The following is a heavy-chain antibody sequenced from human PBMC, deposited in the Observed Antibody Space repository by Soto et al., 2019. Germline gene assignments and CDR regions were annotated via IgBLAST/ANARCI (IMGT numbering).Heavy chain of an antibody. CDR1: GGSISSGDYY. D-gene: IGHD3-9*01. CDR3: ARGRYFPHPLGGMDV. V-gene: IGHV4-30-4*01. Sequence: PSETLSLTXTVSGGSISSGDYYWSWIRQPPGKGLEWIGYIYYSGSTYYNPSLKSRVTISVDTSKNQFSLKLSSVTAADTAVYYCARGRYFPHPLGGMDVWGQGTTVTVSS. CDR2: IYYSGST. J-gene: IGHJ6*02.